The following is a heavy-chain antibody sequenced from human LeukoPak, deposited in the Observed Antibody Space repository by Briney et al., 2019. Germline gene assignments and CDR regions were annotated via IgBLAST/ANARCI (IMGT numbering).Heavy chain of an antibody. Sequence: SQTLSLTCAISGDSVSSNSAAWNWIRQSPSRGLEWLGRTYYRSKWYNDYAVSVKSRITINPDTSKNQFSLQLNSVTPEDTAVYYCASGVTMVRGLRAPNWFDPWGQGTLVTVSS. J-gene: IGHJ5*02. CDR2: TYYRSKWYN. CDR3: ASGVTMVRGLRAPNWFDP. V-gene: IGHV6-1*01. D-gene: IGHD3-10*01. CDR1: GDSVSSNSAA.